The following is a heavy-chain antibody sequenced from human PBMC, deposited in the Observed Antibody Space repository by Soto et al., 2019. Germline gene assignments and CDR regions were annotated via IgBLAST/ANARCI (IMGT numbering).Heavy chain of an antibody. CDR3: AREEYYYGSGAFFDY. CDR2: IIPILGIA. CDR1: GGTFSSYT. J-gene: IGHJ4*02. V-gene: IGHV1-69*08. Sequence: QVQLVQSGAEVTKPGSSVKVSCKASGGTFSSYTISWVRQAPGQGLEWMGRIIPILGIANYAQKFQGRVTITADKSTRTAYMELSSLRSEDTAVYYCAREEYYYGSGAFFDYWGQGTLVTVSS. D-gene: IGHD3-10*01.